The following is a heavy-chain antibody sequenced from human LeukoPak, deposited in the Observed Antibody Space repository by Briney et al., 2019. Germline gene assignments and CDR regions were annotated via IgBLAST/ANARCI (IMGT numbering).Heavy chain of an antibody. CDR1: GYTFTGYY. D-gene: IGHD6-19*01. V-gene: IGHV1-2*02. CDR2: INADSGGT. CDR3: ARDGHTSGWEDFDY. J-gene: IGHJ4*02. Sequence: ASVKVSCKASGYTFTGYYMHWVRQAPGQGLEWMGWINADSGGTKYAQKFQGRVTMTRDTSISTAYMELSSLRSDDTALYHCARDGHTSGWEDFDYWGQGTLVTVSS.